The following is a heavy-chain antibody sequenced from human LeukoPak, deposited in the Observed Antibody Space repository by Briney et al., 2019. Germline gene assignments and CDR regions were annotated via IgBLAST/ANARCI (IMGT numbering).Heavy chain of an antibody. V-gene: IGHV4-61*02. D-gene: IGHD3-16*02. J-gene: IGHJ5*02. CDR1: GGSISSGSYY. CDR3: ARPLSVTFGGDIDPWFDP. CDR2: ISTSGST. Sequence: QPSETLSLTCTVSGGSISSGSYYWSWIRQPAGKGLEWIGRISTSGSTTYNSSLKSRVTISLDTSKNQFSLKLSSVTAADTAVYYCARPLSVTFGGDIDPWFDPWGQGTLVTVSS.